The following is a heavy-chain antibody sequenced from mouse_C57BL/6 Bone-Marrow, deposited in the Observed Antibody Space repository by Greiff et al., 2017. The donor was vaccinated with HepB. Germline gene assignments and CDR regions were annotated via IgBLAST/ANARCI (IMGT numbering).Heavy chain of an antibody. V-gene: IGHV7-1*01. CDR1: GFTFSDFY. J-gene: IGHJ4*01. Sequence: DVQLVESGGGLVQSGRSLRLSCATSGFTFSDFYMEWVRQAPGKGLEWIAASRNKANDYTTEYSASVKGRFIVSRDTSQSILYLQMNALRAEDTAIYYCARDAGRNAMDYWGQGTSVTVSS. CDR3: ARDAGRNAMDY. CDR2: SRNKANDYTT.